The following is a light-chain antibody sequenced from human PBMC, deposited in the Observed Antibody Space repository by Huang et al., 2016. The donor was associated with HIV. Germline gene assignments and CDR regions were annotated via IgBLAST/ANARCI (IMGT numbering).Light chain of an antibody. CDR2: SAS. CDR1: QGLSSS. V-gene: IGKV1-9*01. CDR3: QQLDSYSPLT. J-gene: IGKJ4*01. Sequence: IQLTQSPSSLSASVGDRVTITCRASQGLSSSLAWYQQKPGKAPKLLIYSASTLQTGFPSRFIGSGCWTDFTLTISSRQPEDSATYYCQQLDSYSPLTFGGGTKVEIK.